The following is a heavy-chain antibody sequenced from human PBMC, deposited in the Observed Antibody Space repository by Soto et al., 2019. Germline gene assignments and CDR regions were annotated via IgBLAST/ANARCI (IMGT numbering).Heavy chain of an antibody. CDR2: IDWDDVK. Sequence: SGPTLVNPTQTLTLTCTFSGFSLTTTGVYVTWIRQPPGRALEWLALIDWDDVKHYSPSLKTRLTISKDTSKNQVVLTMTNMDTADKGTYYSARTSINERRHQQFYYGTDVWGQGTTVTVSS. CDR3: ARTSINERRHQQFYYGTDV. J-gene: IGHJ6*02. CDR1: GFSLTTTGVY. D-gene: IGHD2-21*01. V-gene: IGHV2-70*01.